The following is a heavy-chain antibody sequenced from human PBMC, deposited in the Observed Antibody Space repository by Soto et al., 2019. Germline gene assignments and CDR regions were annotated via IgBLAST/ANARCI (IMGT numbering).Heavy chain of an antibody. D-gene: IGHD5-12*01. CDR1: GFTFSSYG. J-gene: IGHJ4*02. CDR2: ISYDGSNK. Sequence: GSLRLSCAASGFTFSSYGMHWVRQAPGKGLEWVAVISYDGSNKYYADSVKGRFTISRDSSKNTLYLQMNSLRAEDTAVYYCAKAREYSGYDPFDYWGQGTLVTVSS. V-gene: IGHV3-30*18. CDR3: AKAREYSGYDPFDY.